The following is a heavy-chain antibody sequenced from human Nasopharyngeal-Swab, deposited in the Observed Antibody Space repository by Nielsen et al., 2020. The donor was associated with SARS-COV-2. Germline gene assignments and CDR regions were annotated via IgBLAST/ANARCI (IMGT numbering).Heavy chain of an antibody. CDR3: ARDDYGDYGYFGH. J-gene: IGHJ4*02. CDR1: GYTFTSYG. CDR2: INPNSGDT. D-gene: IGHD4-17*01. Sequence: ASVKVSCKASGYTFTSYGISWVRQAPGQGLEWMGWINPNSGDTIYAQKFQGRVTMTSDTSINTAYMELRRLRSDDTAVYYCARDDYGDYGYFGHWGQGTLVTVSS. V-gene: IGHV1-2*02.